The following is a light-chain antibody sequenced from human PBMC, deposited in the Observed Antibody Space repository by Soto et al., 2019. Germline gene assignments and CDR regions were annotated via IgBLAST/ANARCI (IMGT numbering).Light chain of an antibody. CDR2: AAS. CDR3: LQDYNYPYT. V-gene: IGKV1-6*01. J-gene: IGKJ2*01. CDR1: QGITND. Sequence: AVQMTQSPSSLSASVGDRVIITCRASQGITNDLGWYQQKPGKAPKLLIYAASSLQSGVPSRFSGSGSGTDFTLTISSLQPEDFATYYCLQDYNYPYTFGQGNKLEIK.